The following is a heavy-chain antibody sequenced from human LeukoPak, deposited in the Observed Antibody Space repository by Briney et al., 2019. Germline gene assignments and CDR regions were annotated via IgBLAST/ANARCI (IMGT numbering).Heavy chain of an antibody. J-gene: IGHJ4*02. CDR2: INPSSGGT. Sequence: GASVKVSCKASGYTFTAYYMHWVRQAPGQGLEWMGWINPSSGGTNYAQKFQGRVIMTRDTSISTAYMELSRLRSDDTAVYYCASPSNYGSGSELNYWGQGTLVTVCS. V-gene: IGHV1-2*02. CDR3: ASPSNYGSGSELNY. D-gene: IGHD3-10*01. CDR1: GYTFTAYY.